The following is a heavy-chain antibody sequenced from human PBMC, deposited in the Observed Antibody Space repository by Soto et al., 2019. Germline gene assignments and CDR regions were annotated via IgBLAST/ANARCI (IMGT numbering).Heavy chain of an antibody. J-gene: IGHJ4*02. Sequence: SETLSLTCTVSDASMSNYYGSWIRQPPGKGLEHIGYVYYSGSTNYNPSLKSRVTISVDTSNNHFSLKLSSVTAADAAIYYCARSGHTFGGGVWGQRILVTVSS. CDR3: ARSGHTFGGGV. V-gene: IGHV4-59*01. CDR2: VYYSGST. CDR1: DASMSNYY. D-gene: IGHD3-16*01.